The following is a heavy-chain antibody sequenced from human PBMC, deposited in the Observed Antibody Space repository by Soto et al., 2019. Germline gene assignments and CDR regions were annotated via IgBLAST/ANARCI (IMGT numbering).Heavy chain of an antibody. CDR3: ARDREFPWCGESHSWFEP. V-gene: IGHV1-18*01. CDR2: ISAYNGNT. D-gene: IGHD3-10*01. CDR1: GYTFTSYG. J-gene: IGHJ5*02. Sequence: QVQLVQSGAEVKKPGASVKVSCKASGYTFTSYGISWVRQAPGQGLEWMGWISAYNGNTNYAQKLQGRVTMTTDTSTSTAYMELESLRSDDTDVYSCARDREFPWCGESHSWFEPWGQGTLVTVSS.